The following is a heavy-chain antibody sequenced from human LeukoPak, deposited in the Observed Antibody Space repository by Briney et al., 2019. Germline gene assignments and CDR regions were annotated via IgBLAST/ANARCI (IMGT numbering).Heavy chain of an antibody. CDR2: INHSGST. CDR1: GGSFSGYY. CDR3: AGIGYCSGGSCYTLNYFDY. J-gene: IGHJ4*02. D-gene: IGHD2-15*01. Sequence: SETLSLTCAVYGGSFSGYYWSWIRQPPGKGLEWIGEINHSGSTNYNPSLKSRVTISVDTSKNQFSLKLSSVTAADTAVYYCAGIGYCSGGSCYTLNYFDYWGQGTLVTVSS. V-gene: IGHV4-34*01.